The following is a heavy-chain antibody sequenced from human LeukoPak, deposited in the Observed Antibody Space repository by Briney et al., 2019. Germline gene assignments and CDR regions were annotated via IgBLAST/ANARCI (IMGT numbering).Heavy chain of an antibody. J-gene: IGHJ4*02. CDR3: ARGSGSGTFDY. V-gene: IGHV4-59*01. CDR1: GGSISSYY. D-gene: IGHD3-10*01. CDR2: IYYSGST. Sequence: PSETLSLTCTVSGGSISSYYWSWLRQPPGKGLEWIGYIYYSGSTNYNPSLKSRVTISVDTSKNQFSLKLSSVTAADTAVYYCARGSGSGTFDYWGQGSLVTVSA.